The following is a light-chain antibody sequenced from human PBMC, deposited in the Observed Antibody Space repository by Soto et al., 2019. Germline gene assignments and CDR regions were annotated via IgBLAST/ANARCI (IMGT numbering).Light chain of an antibody. J-gene: IGKJ5*01. CDR1: QSVSTY. CDR3: QQRISWPPT. CDR2: DAS. Sequence: EIVLTQSPATLSLSPGERATLSCRASQSVSTYLAWYQQKPGQAPRLLIYDASNRATGIPARFSGSGSGADFTLTISSLGPEDFAVYFCQQRISWPPTFGQGTRLEIK. V-gene: IGKV3-11*01.